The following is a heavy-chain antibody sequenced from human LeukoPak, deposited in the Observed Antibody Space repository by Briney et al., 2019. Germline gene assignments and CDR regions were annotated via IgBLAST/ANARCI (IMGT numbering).Heavy chain of an antibody. D-gene: IGHD7-27*01. J-gene: IGHJ4*02. CDR3: ARLAWGRLDY. Sequence: SETLSLTCTVSGYSISSGYYWGWIRQPPGKGLEWIGSIYHSGSTYYNPSLKSRVTISVDTSKNQFSLKLGSVTAADTAVHYCARLAWGRLDYWGQGILVTVSS. V-gene: IGHV4-38-2*02. CDR1: GYSISSGYY. CDR2: IYHSGST.